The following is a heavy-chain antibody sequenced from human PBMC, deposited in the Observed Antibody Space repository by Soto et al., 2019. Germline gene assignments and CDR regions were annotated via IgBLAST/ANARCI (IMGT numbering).Heavy chain of an antibody. CDR1: GFTFSSYA. CDR3: AKARSVWFGELLYAGIFDY. V-gene: IGHV3-23*01. J-gene: IGHJ4*02. Sequence: GGSLRLSCAASGFTFSSYAMSWVRQAPGKGLEWVSAISGSGGNTYYADSVKGRFTISRDNSKNTLYLQMNSLRAEDTAVYYCAKARSVWFGELLYAGIFDYWGQGTLVTVSS. D-gene: IGHD3-10*01. CDR2: ISGSGGNT.